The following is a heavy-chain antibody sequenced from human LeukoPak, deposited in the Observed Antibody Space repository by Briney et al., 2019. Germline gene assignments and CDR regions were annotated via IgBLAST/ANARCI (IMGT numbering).Heavy chain of an antibody. Sequence: GGSLRVSCAASGFTFSGYWMHWVRQAPGKGLVWVSRINSDGSSTNYADSVKGRFTISRDNAKNTLYLQMNTLRAEDTAVYYCARGGTYSSGLPGSWGQGTLVTVSS. J-gene: IGHJ5*02. D-gene: IGHD5-18*01. CDR2: INSDGSST. V-gene: IGHV3-74*01. CDR3: ARGGTYSSGLPGS. CDR1: GFTFSGYW.